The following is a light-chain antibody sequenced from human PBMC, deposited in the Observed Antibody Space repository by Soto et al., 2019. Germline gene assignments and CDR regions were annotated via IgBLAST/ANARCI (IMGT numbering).Light chain of an antibody. Sequence: IVLTHSPATLAFSPGEIATLSFRANQSISNYLAWYQQRPCQAPRLLIYDASKRATGIPARFSGSGSGTEFILTISSVESEDFAIYYCQQHNDWPTFGQGTRLEIK. CDR2: DAS. J-gene: IGKJ5*01. V-gene: IGKV3-11*01. CDR1: QSISNY. CDR3: QQHNDWPT.